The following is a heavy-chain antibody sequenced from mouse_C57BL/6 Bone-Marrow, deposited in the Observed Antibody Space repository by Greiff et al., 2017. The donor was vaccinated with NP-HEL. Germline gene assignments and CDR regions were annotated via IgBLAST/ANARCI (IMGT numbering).Heavy chain of an antibody. J-gene: IGHJ4*01. CDR1: GFSLTSYG. CDR3: ANDGYQGYYYAMDY. Sequence: VMLVESGPGLVAPSPSLSISCTASGFSLTSYGVSWVRQPPGKGLEWLGVIWGDGSTNYYSALISRLSISKDNSKSKVFLKLNSLQTDDTATYYCANDGYQGYYYAMDYWGQGTSVTVSS. CDR2: IWGDGST. D-gene: IGHD2-3*01. V-gene: IGHV2-3*01.